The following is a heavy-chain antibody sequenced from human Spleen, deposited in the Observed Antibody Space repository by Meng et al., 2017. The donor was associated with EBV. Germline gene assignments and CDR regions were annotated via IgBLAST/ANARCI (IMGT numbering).Heavy chain of an antibody. Sequence: VELVEFGGGLVKPGGSLRLFCAASGFTLSSYWVHWVRQAPGKGLGWVSRINSDGNVITYADSVKGRFTISRDNAKNTVYLQMNNVRVEDTAVYYCAKDCFGAKDSWGQGTLVTVSS. CDR2: INSDGNVI. CDR3: AKDCFGAKDS. CDR1: GFTLSSYW. J-gene: IGHJ4*02. D-gene: IGHD1-26*01. V-gene: IGHV3-74*01.